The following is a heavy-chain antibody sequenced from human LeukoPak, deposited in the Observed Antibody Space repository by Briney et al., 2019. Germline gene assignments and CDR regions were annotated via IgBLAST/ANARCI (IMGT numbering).Heavy chain of an antibody. Sequence: PSETLSLTCTVSGGSISSSSYYWGWIRQPPGKGLEWIGSIYYSGSTYYNPSLKSRVTISVDTSKNQFSLKLSSVTAADTAVYYCAGQAVAGYTAHYYYYYMDVWGKGTTVTISS. CDR3: AGQAVAGYTAHYYYYYMDV. CDR1: GGSISSSSYY. CDR2: IYYSGST. J-gene: IGHJ6*03. V-gene: IGHV4-39*01. D-gene: IGHD6-19*01.